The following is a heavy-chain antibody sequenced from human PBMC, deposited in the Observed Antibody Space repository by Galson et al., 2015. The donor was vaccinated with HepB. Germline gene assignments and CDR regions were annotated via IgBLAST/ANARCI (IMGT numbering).Heavy chain of an antibody. CDR3: SRAGTLPQAVNWFDP. V-gene: IGHV1-18*01. Sequence: SVKVSCKASGYTFSNYGISWVRQAPGQGLEWMGWISAYNAYTNYPQKFQGRVTMTADTSTSTAYMELRSLRSDDTAVYYCSRAGTLPQAVNWFDPWGQETLVTVSS. CDR1: GYTFSNYG. D-gene: IGHD1-7*01. J-gene: IGHJ5*02. CDR2: ISAYNAYT.